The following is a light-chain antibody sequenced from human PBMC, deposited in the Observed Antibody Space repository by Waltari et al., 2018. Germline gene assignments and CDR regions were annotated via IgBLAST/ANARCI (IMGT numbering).Light chain of an antibody. Sequence: DIQMTQSPSSLSASVGDTVTITCRASQSISKYLNWYQQKPGKSPNLLIYTASSLQSGVPSRFTGSGSRTDFTLTISSLQPEDFATYYCQQSYTTLTFGPGTTVDI. CDR1: QSISKY. J-gene: IGKJ3*01. CDR3: QQSYTTLT. CDR2: TAS. V-gene: IGKV1-39*01.